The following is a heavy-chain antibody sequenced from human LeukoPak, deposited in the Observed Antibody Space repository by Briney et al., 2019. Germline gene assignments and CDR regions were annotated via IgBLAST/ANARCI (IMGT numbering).Heavy chain of an antibody. D-gene: IGHD3-10*01. V-gene: IGHV4-34*01. CDR1: GGSFSGYY. CDR2: INHSGST. Sequence: PSETLSLTRAVYGGSFSGYYWSWIRQPPGKGLEWIGEINHSGSTNYNPSLKSRVTISVDTSKNQFSLKLSSVTAADTAVYYCARVSNYYGLDYWGQGTLVTVSS. J-gene: IGHJ4*02. CDR3: ARVSNYYGLDY.